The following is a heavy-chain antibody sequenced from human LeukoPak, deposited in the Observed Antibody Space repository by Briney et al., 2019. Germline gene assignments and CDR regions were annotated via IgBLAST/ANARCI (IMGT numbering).Heavy chain of an antibody. J-gene: IGHJ3*02. V-gene: IGHV3-23*01. Sequence: GGSLRLTCAASGFSLSSYAMHWVRQAPGKGLEWVSGISGSGGNTYYADSVKGRFTISRDNSKNTLYLQMNSLRAEDTAVYYCARGQGLKGAFDIWGQGTMVTVSS. CDR2: ISGSGGNT. CDR1: GFSLSSYA. CDR3: ARGQGLKGAFDI.